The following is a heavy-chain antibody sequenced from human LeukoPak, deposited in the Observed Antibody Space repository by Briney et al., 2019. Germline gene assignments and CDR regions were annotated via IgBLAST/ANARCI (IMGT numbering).Heavy chain of an antibody. CDR3: AKDLGPGSMATSPGFDY. V-gene: IGHV3-7*03. CDR2: INQDGREK. D-gene: IGHD5-24*01. CDR1: GFTFSNYW. J-gene: IGHJ4*02. Sequence: GGSLRLSCTASGFTFSNYWMRWVRQAPGKGLEWVANINQDGREKYYVESVKGRFTISRDNAKTSLYLQMNSLRAEDTALYYCAKDLGPGSMATSPGFDYWGQGTLVAVSS.